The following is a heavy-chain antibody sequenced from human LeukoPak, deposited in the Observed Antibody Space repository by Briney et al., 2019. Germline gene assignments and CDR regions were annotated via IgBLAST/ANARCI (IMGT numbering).Heavy chain of an antibody. CDR1: GYTFTSYG. Sequence: ASVKVSCKASGYTFTSYGISWVRQAPGQGLEWMGWISAYNGNTNYAQKLQGRVTMTTDTSTSAAYMELRSLRSDDTAVYYCARVNSGSYYSYYYYMDVWGKGTTATVSS. J-gene: IGHJ6*03. D-gene: IGHD1-26*01. CDR3: ARVNSGSYYSYYYYMDV. CDR2: ISAYNGNT. V-gene: IGHV1-18*01.